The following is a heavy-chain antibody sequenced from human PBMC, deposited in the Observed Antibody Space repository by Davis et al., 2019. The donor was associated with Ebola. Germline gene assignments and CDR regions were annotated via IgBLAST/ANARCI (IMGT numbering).Heavy chain of an antibody. CDR1: GFTFSNYD. D-gene: IGHD4-17*01. Sequence: PGGSLRLSCAASGFTFSNYDMSWVRHVPGKGLEWVSTISASEGHTHYSDSVKGRFTISRDNFKNTLYLQMTSLRAEDTAIYYCARAWTTMTYGGVAFWGQGAQVTVSS. CDR3: ARAWTTMTYGGVAF. CDR2: ISASEGHT. V-gene: IGHV3-23*01. J-gene: IGHJ4*02.